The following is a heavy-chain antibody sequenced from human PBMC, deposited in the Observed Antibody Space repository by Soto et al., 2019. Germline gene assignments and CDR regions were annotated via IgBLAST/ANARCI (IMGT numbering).Heavy chain of an antibody. CDR2: IIPIFGTA. V-gene: IGHV1-69*01. Sequence: QVQLVQSGAEVKKPGSSVKVSCKASGGTFSSYAISWVRQAPGQGLEWMGGIIPIFGTANYAQKFQGRVTITADEATRTAYMELSSLRSEDTAVYYCARQGDDFGSGYAYYFDYWSQGTLGTVAS. J-gene: IGHJ4*02. CDR3: ARQGDDFGSGYAYYFDY. D-gene: IGHD3-3*01. CDR1: GGTFSSYA.